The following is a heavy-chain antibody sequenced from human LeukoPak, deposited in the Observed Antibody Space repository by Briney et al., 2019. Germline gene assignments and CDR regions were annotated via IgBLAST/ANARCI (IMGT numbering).Heavy chain of an antibody. CDR3: ARGLDDYGANY. Sequence: ASVKVSCKASGYTFTSYDINWVRQATEQGLEWMGWMNPNSGNTGYAQKFQGRVTITRNTSISTAYMELSSLRSEDTAVYYCARGLDDYGANYWGQGTLVTVSS. V-gene: IGHV1-8*03. J-gene: IGHJ4*02. D-gene: IGHD4-17*01. CDR1: GYTFTSYD. CDR2: MNPNSGNT.